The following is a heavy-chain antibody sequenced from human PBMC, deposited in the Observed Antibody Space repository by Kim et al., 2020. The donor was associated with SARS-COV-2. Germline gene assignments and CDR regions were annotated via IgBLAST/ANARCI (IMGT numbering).Heavy chain of an antibody. Sequence: GGSLRLSCAASGFTFSSYDMHWVRQATGKGLEWVSAIGTAGDTYYSGSVKGRFTISRENAKNYLYLQMNSLRAGDTAVYYCARGYSGSYDFDYWGQGTLVTVSS. CDR2: IGTAGDT. J-gene: IGHJ4*02. CDR1: GFTFSSYD. CDR3: ARGYSGSYDFDY. V-gene: IGHV3-13*01. D-gene: IGHD1-26*01.